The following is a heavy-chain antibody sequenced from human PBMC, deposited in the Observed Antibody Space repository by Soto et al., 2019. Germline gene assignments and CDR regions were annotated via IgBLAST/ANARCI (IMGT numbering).Heavy chain of an antibody. CDR3: ARNWFSVAGRFHFDY. Sequence: SETLSLTCSVSGGSINSYWRSWIRQPAGKGLEWIGRVYSSGTTDYNPSLNSRATMSVETSKKQVSLKLNSVTAADTAVYYCARNWFSVAGRFHFDYWGQGIPVTVSS. CDR1: GGSINSYW. J-gene: IGHJ4*02. V-gene: IGHV4-4*07. CDR2: VYSSGTT. D-gene: IGHD6-19*01.